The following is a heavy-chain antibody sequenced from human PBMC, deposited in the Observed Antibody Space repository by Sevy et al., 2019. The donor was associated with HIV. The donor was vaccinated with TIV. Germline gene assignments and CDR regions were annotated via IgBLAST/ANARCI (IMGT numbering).Heavy chain of an antibody. CDR1: GGSITSLY. J-gene: IGHJ4*02. Sequence: SETLSLTCTVSGGSITSLYWNWIRQPPGKGLEWIASIYYNGHINYNPSLKIRVTLSFDTSKNQFSLRLSSVTAADTAMYYCAGENAWGRGYSWGQGTLVTVSS. CDR2: IYYNGHI. CDR3: AGENAWGRGYS. D-gene: IGHD1-26*01. V-gene: IGHV4-59*08.